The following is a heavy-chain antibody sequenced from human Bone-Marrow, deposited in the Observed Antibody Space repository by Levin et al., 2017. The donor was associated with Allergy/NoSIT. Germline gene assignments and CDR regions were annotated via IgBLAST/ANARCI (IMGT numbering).Heavy chain of an antibody. J-gene: IGHJ4*02. D-gene: IGHD6-19*01. CDR2: MNPNSGNT. CDR1: GYTFTSYD. Sequence: GESLKISCKASGYTFTSYDINWVRQATGQGLEWMGWMNPNSGNTGYAQKFQGRVTMTRNTSISTAYMELSSLRSEDTAVYYCARDSGSGSGFDYWGQGTLVTVSS. CDR3: ARDSGSGSGFDY. V-gene: IGHV1-8*01.